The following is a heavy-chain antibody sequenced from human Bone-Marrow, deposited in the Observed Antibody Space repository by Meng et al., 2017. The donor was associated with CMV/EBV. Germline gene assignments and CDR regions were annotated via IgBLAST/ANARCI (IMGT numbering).Heavy chain of an antibody. V-gene: IGHV1-8*01. CDR1: GYTFTSYD. CDR3: ARFASGSSTN. D-gene: IGHD3-10*01. Sequence: QVQLVQSGAEVRTPGATVMVSCKTSGYTFTSYDVHWVRQATGHGLEWMGWMNPNSGNTGYLQKFQDRVTMTRSTSISTAYMELSSLTSEDTAIYYCARFASGSSTNWGQGTLVTVSS. CDR2: MNPNSGNT. J-gene: IGHJ4*02.